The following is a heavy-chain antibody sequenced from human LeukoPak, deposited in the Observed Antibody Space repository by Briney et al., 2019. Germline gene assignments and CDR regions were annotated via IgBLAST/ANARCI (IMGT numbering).Heavy chain of an antibody. D-gene: IGHD4-17*01. CDR2: ISSSSSTI. V-gene: IGHV3-11*04. CDR1: GITFSDAW. CDR3: ARDLPIYGDYVGY. Sequence: PGGSLRLSCAASGITFSDAWMSWVRQAPGKGLEWVSYISSSSSTIYYADSVKGRFTISRDNAKNSLYLQMNSLRAEDTAVYYCARDLPIYGDYVGYWGQGTLVTVSS. J-gene: IGHJ4*02.